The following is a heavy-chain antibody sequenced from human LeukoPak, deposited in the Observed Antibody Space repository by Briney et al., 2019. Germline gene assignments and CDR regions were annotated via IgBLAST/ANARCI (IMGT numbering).Heavy chain of an antibody. CDR2: IIPIFGTA. V-gene: IGHV1-69*13. J-gene: IGHJ4*02. CDR1: GGTFSSYA. Sequence: ASVKVSCKASGGTFSSYAISWVRQAPGQGLEWMGGIIPIFGTANYAQKFQGRVTITADESTSTAYMELSSLRSEDTAVYYCARALAYDSSGYYPPVDYWGQGTLVTVSS. D-gene: IGHD3-22*01. CDR3: ARALAYDSSGYYPPVDY.